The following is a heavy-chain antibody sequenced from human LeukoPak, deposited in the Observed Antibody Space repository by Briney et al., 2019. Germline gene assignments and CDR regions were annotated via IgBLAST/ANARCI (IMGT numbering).Heavy chain of an antibody. V-gene: IGHV1-2*02. Sequence: ASVKVSCKASGYTFTGYYVHWVRQAPGQGLEWMGWINPNTGGTHYAQNFQGRVTMTRDTSVSTAYTELNRLTSDDTAVYYCAIEDMEMLSVDWFDPWGQGTLVTVSS. CDR1: GYTFTGYY. D-gene: IGHD3-3*01. CDR3: AIEDMEMLSVDWFDP. J-gene: IGHJ5*02. CDR2: INPNTGGT.